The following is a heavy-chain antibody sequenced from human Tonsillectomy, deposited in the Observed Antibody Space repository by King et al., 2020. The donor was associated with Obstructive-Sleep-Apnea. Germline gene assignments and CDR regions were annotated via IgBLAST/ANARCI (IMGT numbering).Heavy chain of an antibody. V-gene: IGHV1-69*10. D-gene: IGHD5-12*01. Sequence: QLVQSGAEVKKPGSSVKVSCKASGGTFSSYAISWVRQAPGHGLEWMGGIIPILGIANYAQKFQGRVTFTADKSTSTAYMELSSRSSEDTAVDYCSKAQDSGYEYEGHYGMDVWGQGTTVTVSS. CDR2: IIPILGIA. J-gene: IGHJ6*02. CDR3: SKAQDSGYEYEGHYGMDV. CDR1: GGTFSSYA.